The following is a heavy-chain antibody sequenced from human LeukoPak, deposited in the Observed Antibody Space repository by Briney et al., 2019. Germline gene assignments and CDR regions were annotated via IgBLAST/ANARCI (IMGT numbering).Heavy chain of an antibody. CDR2: IYYSGST. D-gene: IGHD3-9*01. CDR3: ARSKDILTGYCFDY. J-gene: IGHJ4*02. CDR1: GGSISDSSYY. V-gene: IGHV4-39*07. Sequence: SETLSLTCTVSGGSISDSSYYWGWIRQPPGTGLEWIGNIYYSGSTNYNPSLKSRATISVDTSKNQFSLKLSSVTAADTAVYYCARSKDILTGYCFDYWGQGTLVTVSS.